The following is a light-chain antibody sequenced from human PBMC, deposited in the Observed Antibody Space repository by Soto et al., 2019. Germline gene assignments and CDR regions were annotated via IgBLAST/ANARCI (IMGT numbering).Light chain of an antibody. J-gene: IGLJ3*02. CDR3: MSYTIGDTFWV. CDR2: EVS. V-gene: IGLV2-14*01. CDR1: SSDVGAYNH. Sequence: QSALTQPASVSGSPGQSITISCTGTSSDVGAYNHVSWYQHHPGKAPKVMIYEVSYRPSGVSDRFSGSKSGNTASLTISGLQAEDEADYYCMSYTIGDTFWVLGGGTKVTVL.